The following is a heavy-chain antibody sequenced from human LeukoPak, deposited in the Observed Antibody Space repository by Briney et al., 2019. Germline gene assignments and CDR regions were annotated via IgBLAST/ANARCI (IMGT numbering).Heavy chain of an antibody. D-gene: IGHD5-18*01. V-gene: IGHV3-21*01. CDR3: ASGRGYSYGTQIDY. J-gene: IGHJ4*02. Sequence: GGSLRLSCAASGFTFSSHGMSWVRQAPGKGLEWVSTISGSGDYTYYADSVKGRFTISRDNAKNSLYLQMNSLRAEDTAVYYCASGRGYSYGTQIDYWGQGTLVTVSS. CDR1: GFTFSSHG. CDR2: ISGSGDYT.